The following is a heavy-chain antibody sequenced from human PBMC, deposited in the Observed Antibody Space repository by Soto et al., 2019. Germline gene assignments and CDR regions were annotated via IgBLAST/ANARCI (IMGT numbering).Heavy chain of an antibody. V-gene: IGHV4-59*01. Sequence: KPSETLSLTCTVSGGSISSYYWSWIRQPPGKGLEWIGYIYYSGSTNYNPSLKSRVTISVDTSKSQFSLKLSSVTAADTAVDYCARVSDNWNLGYYYGMDVWGQGTTVTVSS. CDR1: GGSISSYY. D-gene: IGHD1-20*01. J-gene: IGHJ6*02. CDR3: ARVSDNWNLGYYYGMDV. CDR2: IYYSGST.